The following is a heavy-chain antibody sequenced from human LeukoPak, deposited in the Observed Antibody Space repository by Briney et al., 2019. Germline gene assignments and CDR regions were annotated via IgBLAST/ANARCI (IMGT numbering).Heavy chain of an antibody. CDR1: GYTFTSCG. D-gene: IGHD4-17*01. Sequence: ASVKVSCKAAGYTFTSCGINGVRQAPAQGLEWMGWISAYNGNTNYEQKLQGRVTMTTDTYTSTAYMELRSLRSDDTAVYYCARNSTVTSPPFDYWGQGTLVTVSS. CDR3: ARNSTVTSPPFDY. J-gene: IGHJ4*02. CDR2: ISAYNGNT. V-gene: IGHV1-18*01.